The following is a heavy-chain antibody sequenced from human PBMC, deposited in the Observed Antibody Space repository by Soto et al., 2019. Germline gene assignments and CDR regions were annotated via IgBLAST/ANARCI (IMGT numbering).Heavy chain of an antibody. V-gene: IGHV3-30*18. Sequence: GGSLRLSCAASGYTFSSYGMHWVRQAPGKGREWVAVISYDGSNKYYADSVKGRFTISRDNSKNTLYLQMNSLRAEDTAVYYCAKPYYDFWSGYYKGNYFDYWGQGTLVTVSS. J-gene: IGHJ4*02. CDR2: ISYDGSNK. CDR3: AKPYYDFWSGYYKGNYFDY. D-gene: IGHD3-3*01. CDR1: GYTFSSYG.